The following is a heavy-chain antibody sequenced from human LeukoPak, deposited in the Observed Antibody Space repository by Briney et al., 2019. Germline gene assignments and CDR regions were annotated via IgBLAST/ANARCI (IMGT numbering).Heavy chain of an antibody. CDR3: AKQLGYCSDGSCYFPY. D-gene: IGHD2-15*01. J-gene: IGHJ4*02. CDR1: GFTFSSYA. Sequence: GGSLRLSCAASGFTFSSYAMSWVRQAPGKGLEWVSTISGGAGSTYYADSAQGRFTISRDNSKSTLCLQMNSLRAEDTAVYYCAKQLGYCSDGSCYFPYWGQGTLVTVSS. CDR2: ISGGAGST. V-gene: IGHV3-23*01.